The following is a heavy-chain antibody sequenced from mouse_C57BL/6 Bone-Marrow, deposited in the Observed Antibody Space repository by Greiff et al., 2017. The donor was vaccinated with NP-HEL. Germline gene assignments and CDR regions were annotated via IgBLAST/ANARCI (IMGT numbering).Heavy chain of an antibody. J-gene: IGHJ3*01. Sequence: VQLQQSGAELVRPGASVKLSCTASGFNIKDDYMHWVKQRPEQGREWIGWIDPENGDTEYASKFQGKATITADTSSNTAYLQLSSLTSEDTAVYYCTRGLVGFAYWGQGTLVTVSA. D-gene: IGHD3-3*01. CDR2: IDPENGDT. CDR1: GFNIKDDY. CDR3: TRGLVGFAY. V-gene: IGHV14-4*01.